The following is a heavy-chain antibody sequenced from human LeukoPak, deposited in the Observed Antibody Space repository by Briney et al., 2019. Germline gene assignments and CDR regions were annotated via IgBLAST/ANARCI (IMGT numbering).Heavy chain of an antibody. Sequence: ASVTVSCKASGGTFSSYAISWVRQAPGQGLEWMGGIIPIFGTANYAQKFQGRVTITTDESTSTAYMEPSSLRSEDTAVYYCARDGQQQIDYYMDVWGKGTTVTVSS. D-gene: IGHD6-13*01. CDR1: GGTFSSYA. CDR3: ARDGQQQIDYYMDV. J-gene: IGHJ6*03. CDR2: IIPIFGTA. V-gene: IGHV1-69*05.